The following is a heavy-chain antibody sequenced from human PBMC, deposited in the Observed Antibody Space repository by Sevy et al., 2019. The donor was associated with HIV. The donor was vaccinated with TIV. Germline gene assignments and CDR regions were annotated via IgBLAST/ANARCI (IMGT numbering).Heavy chain of an antibody. V-gene: IGHV3-74*01. CDR1: GFTFSSYW. J-gene: IGHJ6*02. CDR3: ARFGQWLVRGGYYYYGMDV. D-gene: IGHD6-19*01. CDR2: INSDGSST. Sequence: GGSLRLTCAASGFTFSSYWMHWVRQAPGKGLVWVSRINSDGSSTSYADSVKGRFTISRDNAKNTLYLQMNSLRAEDTAVYYCARFGQWLVRGGYYYYGMDVWGQGTTVTVSS.